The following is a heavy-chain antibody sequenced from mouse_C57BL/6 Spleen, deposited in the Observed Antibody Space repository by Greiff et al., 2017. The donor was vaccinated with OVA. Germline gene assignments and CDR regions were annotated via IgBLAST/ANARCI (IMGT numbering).Heavy chain of an antibody. CDR3: ARGYGKGYFDV. J-gene: IGHJ1*03. CDR2: INPNNGGT. CDR1: GYTFTDYY. V-gene: IGHV1-26*01. Sequence: EVQLQQSGPELVKPGASVKISCKASGYTFTDYYMNWVKQSPGKSLEWIGDINPNNGGTSYNQKFKGKATLTVDKSSSTAYMELRSLTSEDSAVYYCARGYGKGYFDVWGTGTTVTVSS. D-gene: IGHD2-1*01.